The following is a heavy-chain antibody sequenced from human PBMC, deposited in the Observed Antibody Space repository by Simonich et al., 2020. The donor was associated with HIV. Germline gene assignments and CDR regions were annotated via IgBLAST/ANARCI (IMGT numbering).Heavy chain of an antibody. CDR3: ARALAARLSHFDY. J-gene: IGHJ4*02. CDR1: GGSFSGYC. D-gene: IGHD6-6*01. Sequence: QVQLQQWGAGLLKPSETLSLTCAVNGGSFSGYCWSRIRQPPGKGLEWIVGINHSQSTNYNPSIKSRVTISVDTSKNQFSLKLNSVTAADTAVYYCARALAARLSHFDYWGQGTLVTVSS. V-gene: IGHV4-34*01. CDR2: INHSQST.